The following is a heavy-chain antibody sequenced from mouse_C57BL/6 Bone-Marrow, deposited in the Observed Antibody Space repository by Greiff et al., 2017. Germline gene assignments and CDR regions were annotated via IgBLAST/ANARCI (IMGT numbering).Heavy chain of an antibody. CDR3: AREGLDY. CDR1: GYTFTSYW. Sequence: QVQLQQPGAELVKPGASVKLSCKASGYTFTSYWMQWVKQRPGQGLEWIGEIAPSDSYTNYNQKFKGKATLTVDTSSSTAYMQLSSLTSEDSAVYYCAREGLDYWGQGTTLTVSS. J-gene: IGHJ2*01. CDR2: IAPSDSYT. V-gene: IGHV1-50*01.